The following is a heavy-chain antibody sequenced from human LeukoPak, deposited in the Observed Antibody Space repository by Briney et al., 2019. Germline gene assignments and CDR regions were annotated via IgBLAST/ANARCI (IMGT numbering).Heavy chain of an antibody. D-gene: IGHD1-26*01. CDR2: IAISGSYI. CDR1: GFILSDYN. V-gene: IGHV3-21*01. J-gene: IGHJ4*02. Sequence: GSLRLSCAASGFILSDYNMNWVRQAPGKGLEWVSFIAISGSYITYADSVKGRFTIFRDNAKNSLYLQMNSLRAEDTAVYYCARDLSATIRAYDYWGQGTLVTVSS. CDR3: ARDLSATIRAYDY.